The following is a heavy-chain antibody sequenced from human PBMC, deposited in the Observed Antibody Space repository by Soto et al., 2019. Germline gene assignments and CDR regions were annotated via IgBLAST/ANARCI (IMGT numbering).Heavy chain of an antibody. CDR3: ARESEDLTSNFDY. J-gene: IGHJ4*02. CDR1: GFAFSTYS. V-gene: IGHV3-21*06. Sequence: EVQLVESGGGLVKPGGSLKLSCAASGFAFSTYSMSWVRQAPGKGLEWVSSISGSGNYTHYADFLRGRFTISRDNAKTSLFLQMDSLRAEDTAVYYCARESEDLTSNFDYWGQGTLVTVSS. CDR2: ISGSGNYT.